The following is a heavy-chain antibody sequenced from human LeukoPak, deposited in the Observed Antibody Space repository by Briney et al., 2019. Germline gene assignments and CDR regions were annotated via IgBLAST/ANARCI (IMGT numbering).Heavy chain of an antibody. V-gene: IGHV4-30-2*01. CDR2: IYHSGST. D-gene: IGHD4-17*01. CDR1: GGSISSGGYS. CDR3: ARLSQTTVTLDY. J-gene: IGHJ4*02. Sequence: KASETLSLTCAVSGGSISSGGYSWSWIRQPPGKGLEWIGYIYHSGSTYYNPSLKSRVTISVDRSKNQFSLKLSSVTAADTAVYYCARLSQTTVTLDYWGQGTLVTVSS.